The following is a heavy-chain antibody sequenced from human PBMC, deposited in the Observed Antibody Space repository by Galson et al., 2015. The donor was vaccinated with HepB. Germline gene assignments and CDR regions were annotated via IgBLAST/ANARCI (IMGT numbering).Heavy chain of an antibody. D-gene: IGHD3-10*01. CDR1: GFTFSSYG. Sequence: SLRLSCAASGFTFSSYGMHWVRQAPGKGLEWVAVISYDGSNKYYADSVKGRFTISRDNSKNTLYLQMNSLRAEDTAVYYCAKDIPHNYYGSGNVDYWGQGTLVTVSS. V-gene: IGHV3-30*18. CDR3: AKDIPHNYYGSGNVDY. CDR2: ISYDGSNK. J-gene: IGHJ4*02.